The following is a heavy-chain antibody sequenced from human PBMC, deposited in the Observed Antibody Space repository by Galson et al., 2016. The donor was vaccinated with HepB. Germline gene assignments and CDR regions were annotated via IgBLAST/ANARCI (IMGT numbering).Heavy chain of an antibody. V-gene: IGHV6-1*01. J-gene: IGHJ2*01. Sequence: CAISGDSVSSYSGAWDWLRQSPSRGLEWLGRTYNRARWYNDYAGSVKGRITIEADPTKNLVSLQLTSVTVEDTAVYYCARGETWFWYLDLWGRGTLVTVSS. CDR2: TYNRARWYN. CDR1: GDSVSSYSGA. CDR3: ARGETWFWYLDL. D-gene: IGHD3-9*01.